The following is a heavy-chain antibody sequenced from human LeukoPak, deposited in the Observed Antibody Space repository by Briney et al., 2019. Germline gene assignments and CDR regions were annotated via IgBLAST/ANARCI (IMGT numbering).Heavy chain of an antibody. CDR2: INAGNGNT. V-gene: IGHV1-3*01. Sequence: ASVKVSCKASGYTFTTYAMHWVRQAPGQRLEWMGWINAGNGNTKYSQKFQARVTITRDTSASTAYMEMRSLRSEDTAVCYCARDPIGSRWPYYFDYWGQGTLVTVAS. D-gene: IGHD6-13*01. CDR3: ARDPIGSRWPYYFDY. J-gene: IGHJ4*02. CDR1: GYTFTTYA.